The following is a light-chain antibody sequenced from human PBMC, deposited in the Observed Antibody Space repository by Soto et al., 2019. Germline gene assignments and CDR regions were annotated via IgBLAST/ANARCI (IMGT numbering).Light chain of an antibody. CDR1: QSVSRNN. CDR2: GAS. J-gene: IGKJ2*01. Sequence: EIVVTQSPGTLSLSPGERGTLSCRASQSVSRNNLAWYQQRPGQPPRLFIYGASSRAPGIPDRFSGSGSGTDFTLTISILEPEYSAVYFCQQYDRPPYSFGQVTKLEIK. V-gene: IGKV3-20*01. CDR3: QQYDRPPYS.